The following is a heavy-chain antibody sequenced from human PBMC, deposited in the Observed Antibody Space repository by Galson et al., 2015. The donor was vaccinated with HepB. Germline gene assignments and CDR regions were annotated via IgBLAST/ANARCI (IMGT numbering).Heavy chain of an antibody. V-gene: IGHV3-21*01. CDR1: GFTFSSYS. J-gene: IGHJ4*02. CDR3: ARDDAAAAGTIDY. D-gene: IGHD6-13*01. Sequence: SLRLSCAASGFTFSSYSMNWVRQAPGKGLEWVSSISSSSSYIYYADSVKGRFTISRDNAKNSLYLQMNSLRAEDTAVYYCARDDAAAAGTIDYWGQGTLVTVSS. CDR2: ISSSSSYI.